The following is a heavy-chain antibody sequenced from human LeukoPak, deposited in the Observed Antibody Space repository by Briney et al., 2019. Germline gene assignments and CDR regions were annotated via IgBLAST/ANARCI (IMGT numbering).Heavy chain of an antibody. D-gene: IGHD2-15*01. CDR3: ARESCSGASCYSRPVFDY. CDR2: ISYSGANS. J-gene: IGHJ4*02. Sequence: GGSLRLSCAASGFTFSGSAMSWVRQAPGEGLEWVSLISYSGANSYYTDSVRGRFTISRDNSKNTLYLQMNSLRAEDTAVYYCARESCSGASCYSRPVFDYWGQGTLVTVSS. CDR1: GFTFSGSA. V-gene: IGHV3-23*01.